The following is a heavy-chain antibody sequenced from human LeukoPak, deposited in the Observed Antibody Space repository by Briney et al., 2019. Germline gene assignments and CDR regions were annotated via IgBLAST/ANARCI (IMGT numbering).Heavy chain of an antibody. Sequence: GRSVRLFCAASGFTFSSYSMHWVRHAPGKGLEWVSSTSISNSYIYYADSVKGRVTISRDNANNSLYLQMHSMRAEDRAVHYCAKCRDGYNRDAFDLWGQGTMVPVSS. V-gene: IGHV3-21*01. J-gene: IGHJ3*01. D-gene: IGHD5-24*01. CDR3: AKCRDGYNRDAFDL. CDR1: GFTFSSYS. CDR2: TSISNSYI.